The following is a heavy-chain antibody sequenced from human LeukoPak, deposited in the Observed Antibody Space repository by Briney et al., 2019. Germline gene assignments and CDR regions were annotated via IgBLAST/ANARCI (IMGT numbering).Heavy chain of an antibody. CDR3: ARKRGYSYGYLDY. CDR2: INHSGST. CDR1: GGSFSGYY. V-gene: IGHV4-34*01. Sequence: SETLSLTCAVYGGSFSGYYWSWIRQPPGKGLEWIGEINHSGSTNYNPSLKSRVTISVDTSKNQFSLKLSSVTAADTAVYYCARKRGYSYGYLDYWGQGTTVTVSS. D-gene: IGHD5-18*01. J-gene: IGHJ4*03.